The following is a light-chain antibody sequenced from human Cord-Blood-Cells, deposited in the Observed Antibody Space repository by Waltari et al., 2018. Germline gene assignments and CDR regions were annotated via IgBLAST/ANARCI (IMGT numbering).Light chain of an antibody. J-gene: IGKJ1*01. CDR1: QSICSY. CDR2: AAS. Sequence: DIQMTQSPSSLSASVGDRVTITCRASQSICSYLNWYQQKPGKAPKLLIYAASSFQSGVPARFSGSGSGTDFTLTISSLQPEDFATYYCQQSYSTWTFGQGTKVEIK. CDR3: QQSYSTWT. V-gene: IGKV1-39*01.